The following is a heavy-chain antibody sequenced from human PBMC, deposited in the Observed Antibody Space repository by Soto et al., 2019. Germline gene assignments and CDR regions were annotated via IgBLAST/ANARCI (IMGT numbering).Heavy chain of an antibody. V-gene: IGHV1-18*01. J-gene: IGHJ5*02. CDR2: ISVCSGNT. CDR1: GYTFTSYG. Sequence: ASVKVSCKASGYTFTSYGISWVRQAPGQGLEWIGWISVCSGNTNYAQKFQDRVTITRDMSTSTAYMELSSLRSEDTAVYYCAASDFWSGSNWFDPWGQGTLVTVSS. D-gene: IGHD3-3*01. CDR3: AASDFWSGSNWFDP.